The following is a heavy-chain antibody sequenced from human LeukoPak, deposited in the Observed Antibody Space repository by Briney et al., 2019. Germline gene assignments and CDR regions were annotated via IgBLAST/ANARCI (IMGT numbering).Heavy chain of an antibody. Sequence: GGSLRLSCAASGFTFSIYAMSWVRQAPGKGLQWVSSITSSGDGTYYADAVKGRFTISRDNSENMLCLQMNSLRVEDTAVYFCAKDRPNYYGSNGHYYRRDGDYWGQGTLVTVSS. J-gene: IGHJ4*02. CDR3: AKDRPNYYGSNGHYYRRDGDY. CDR2: ITSSGDGT. V-gene: IGHV3-23*01. D-gene: IGHD3-22*01. CDR1: GFTFSIYA.